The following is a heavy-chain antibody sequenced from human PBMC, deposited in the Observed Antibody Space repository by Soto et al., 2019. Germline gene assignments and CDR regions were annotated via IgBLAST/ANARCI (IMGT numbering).Heavy chain of an antibody. J-gene: IGHJ4*02. CDR3: ARQHDYDSSGYYTWN. CDR2: IYYSGST. V-gene: IGHV4-31*03. Sequence: SETLSLTCTVSGDSISSGGYYWSWIRQHPGKGLEWIGYIYYSGSTYYNPSLKSRVIISVDTSKNQFSLRLNSVTAADTAVYYCARQHDYDSSGYYTWNWGQGTLVTVSS. CDR1: GDSISSGGYY. D-gene: IGHD3-22*01.